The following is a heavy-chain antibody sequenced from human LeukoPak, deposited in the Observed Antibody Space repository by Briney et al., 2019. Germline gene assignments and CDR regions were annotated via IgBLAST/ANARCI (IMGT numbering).Heavy chain of an antibody. CDR2: IYYSGST. CDR3: ATSSGYESYYYYGMDV. V-gene: IGHV4-31*03. D-gene: IGHD5-12*01. CDR1: GGSISSGGYY. J-gene: IGHJ6*02. Sequence: PSETLSLTCTVSGGSISSGGYYWSWIRQHPGKGLEWIGYIYYSGSTYYNPSLKSRVTISVDTSKNQFSLKLSSVTAADTAAYYCATSSGYESYYYYGMDVWGQGTTVTVSS.